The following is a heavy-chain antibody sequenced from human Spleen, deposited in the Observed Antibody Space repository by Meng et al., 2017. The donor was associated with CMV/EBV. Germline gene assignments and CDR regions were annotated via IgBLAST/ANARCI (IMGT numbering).Heavy chain of an antibody. J-gene: IGHJ4*02. V-gene: IGHV3-21*01. D-gene: IGHD6-19*01. CDR3: ASLSGYSSGWYSQF. Sequence: EVQLVESGGXLVKPGXALRLSXAXSGFTFSSYSMNWVRQAPGKGLEWVSSISSSGSYIYYADSVKGRFTVSRDNAKNSLYLQMNSLRAEDTAVYYCASLSGYSSGWYSQFWGQGTMVTVSS. CDR1: GFTFSSYS. CDR2: ISSSGSYI.